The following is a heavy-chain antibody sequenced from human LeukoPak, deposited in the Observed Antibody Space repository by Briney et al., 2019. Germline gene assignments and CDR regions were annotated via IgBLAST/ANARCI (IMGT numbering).Heavy chain of an antibody. CDR3: ARDRDFWSGYVSFDP. J-gene: IGHJ5*02. Sequence: ASVKVSCKASGYTFTSYGISWVRQAPGQGLEWMGWISAYNGNTNYAQKLQGRVTMTTDTSTSTAYMELRSLRSDDTAVYYCARDRDFWSGYVSFDPWGQGTLVTVSS. V-gene: IGHV1-18*01. D-gene: IGHD3-3*01. CDR2: ISAYNGNT. CDR1: GYTFTSYG.